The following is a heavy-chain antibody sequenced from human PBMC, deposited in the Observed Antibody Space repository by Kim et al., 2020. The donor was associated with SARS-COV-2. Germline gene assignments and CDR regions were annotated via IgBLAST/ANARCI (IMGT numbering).Heavy chain of an antibody. V-gene: IGHV4-31*03. CDR1: GGSISSGGYY. J-gene: IGHJ6*02. CDR3: ARDRTRPPDYYGMDV. Sequence: SETLSLTCTVSGGSISSGGYYWSWIRQHPGKGLEWIGYIYYSGSTYYNPSLKSRGTISVDTSKNQFSLKLSSVTAADTAVYYCARDRTRPPDYYGMDVWGQGTRVTVSS. D-gene: IGHD2-2*01. CDR2: IYYSGST.